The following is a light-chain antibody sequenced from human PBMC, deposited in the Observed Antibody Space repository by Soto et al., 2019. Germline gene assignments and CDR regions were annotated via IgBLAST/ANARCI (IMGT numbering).Light chain of an antibody. CDR2: DDS. CDR1: NIGTKS. Sequence: SYELTQSPSVSVAPGQTARITCGGDNIGTKSVFWYHQKPGQAPVLVVYDDSDRPSGIPERFSGSNSGNTATLTISRVEAGDEADYYCQVWDSSTDHVVFGGGTKLTVL. V-gene: IGLV3-21*02. J-gene: IGLJ2*01. CDR3: QVWDSSTDHVV.